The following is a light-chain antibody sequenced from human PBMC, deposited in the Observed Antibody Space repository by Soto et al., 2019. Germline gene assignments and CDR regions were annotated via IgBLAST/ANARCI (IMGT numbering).Light chain of an antibody. Sequence: EIVLTQSPGTLSLSPGERATLSCRASQSVSSSYLAWYQQKPGQAPGLLIYGASSRATGIPDRFSGSGSGTDFTLTISRLEPEDFAVYYCQQYGSSPFGQGTRLEIK. CDR2: GAS. V-gene: IGKV3-20*01. J-gene: IGKJ5*01. CDR1: QSVSSSY. CDR3: QQYGSSP.